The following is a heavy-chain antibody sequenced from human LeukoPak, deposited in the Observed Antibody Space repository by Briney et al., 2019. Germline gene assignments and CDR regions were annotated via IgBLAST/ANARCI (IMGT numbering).Heavy chain of an antibody. CDR1: GFTFSSYG. V-gene: IGHV3-33*01. CDR3: ARAYRFDP. Sequence: GGSLRLSCAASGFTFSSYGMHWVRQAPGKGLEWVAVIWYDGSNKYYADSVKGRFTISRDNAKNSLYLQMNSLRAEDTAVYYCARAYRFDPWGQGTLVTVSS. CDR2: IWYDGSNK. J-gene: IGHJ5*02.